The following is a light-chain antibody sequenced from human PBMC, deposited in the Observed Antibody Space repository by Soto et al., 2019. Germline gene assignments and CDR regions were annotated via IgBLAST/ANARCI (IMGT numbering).Light chain of an antibody. CDR2: GAS. CDR3: QNYNRASWT. Sequence: DIQMTQSPSSLSASVGDRVTITCRASEDISNYLAWYQQKPGKVPKLLIYGASTLQSGVPSRFSGSGSGTDFTLIISSLQTEDVATYYCQNYNRASWTFGQGTKVKSK. CDR1: EDISNY. V-gene: IGKV1-27*01. J-gene: IGKJ1*01.